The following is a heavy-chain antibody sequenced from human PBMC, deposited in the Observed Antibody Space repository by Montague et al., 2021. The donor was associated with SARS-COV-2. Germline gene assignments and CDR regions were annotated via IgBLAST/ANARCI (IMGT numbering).Heavy chain of an antibody. CDR1: GASFSGYY. J-gene: IGHJ5*02. V-gene: IGHV4-34*01. D-gene: IGHD6-13*01. CDR3: ARGRYSSSWYGERRNWFDP. Sequence: SETLSLTCAVYGASFSGYYWSWIRQPPGKGLEWIGEINHSGSTNYNPSLKSRVTISVDTSKNRFSLKLSSVTAADTAVYYCARGRYSSSWYGERRNWFDPWGQGTLVTVSS. CDR2: INHSGST.